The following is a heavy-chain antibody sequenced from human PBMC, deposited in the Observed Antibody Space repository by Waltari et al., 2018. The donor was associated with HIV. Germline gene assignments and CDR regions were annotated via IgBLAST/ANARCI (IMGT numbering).Heavy chain of an antibody. CDR1: GFPFSSYG. CDR3: ARGASGWSPGY. Sequence: QVQLVESGGGVVQPGRSLRLPRSSSGFPFSSYGMHWVRQAPGKGLEWVTVISYYGDNKYYADSVKGRFTISRDNSKNTLYLQMNSLRPEDTAVYYCARGASGWSPGYWGQGTLVTVSS. V-gene: IGHV3-30*03. D-gene: IGHD6-19*01. CDR2: ISYYGDNK. J-gene: IGHJ4*02.